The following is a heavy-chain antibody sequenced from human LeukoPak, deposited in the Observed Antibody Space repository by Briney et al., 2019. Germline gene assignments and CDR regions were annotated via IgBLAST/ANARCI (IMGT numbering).Heavy chain of an antibody. J-gene: IGHJ4*02. CDR1: GFTFSSYS. CDR2: ISSGGGTT. Sequence: GGSLRLSCAASGFTFSSYSMTWVRQAPGKGLEWVSHISSGGGTTDYADSVKGRFTISRDNAKNSLYLQMNSLRAEDTALYYCAKAGPPLLPGARDYFDYWGQGAWSPSPQ. CDR3: AKAGPPLLPGARDYFDY. D-gene: IGHD2-21*01. V-gene: IGHV3-48*04.